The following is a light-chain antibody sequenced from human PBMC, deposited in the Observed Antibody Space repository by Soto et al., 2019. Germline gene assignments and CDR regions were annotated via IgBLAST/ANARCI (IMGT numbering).Light chain of an antibody. CDR2: SAS. J-gene: IGKJ4*01. Sequence: IQLTQSPSFLSASVGDTVTITCRASQGMSTYLAWYQQKPGKVPKLLIRSASTFQSGVPPRFSGGGSGTEFTLTISTLQPDDSGIYYCQQLNGYQLAFGGGTNVELK. CDR3: QQLNGYQLA. CDR1: QGMSTY. V-gene: IGKV1-9*01.